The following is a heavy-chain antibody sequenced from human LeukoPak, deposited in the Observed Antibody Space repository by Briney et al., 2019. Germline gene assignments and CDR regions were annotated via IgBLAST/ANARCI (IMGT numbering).Heavy chain of an antibody. J-gene: IGHJ1*01. CDR1: GGSFSGYY. Sequence: SETLSLTCAVYGGSFSGYYWSWIRQPPGKGLEWIGEINHSGSTNYNPSLKSRVTISVDTSKNLFSLKLSSVTAADTAVYYCARAPGYCSGGSCYRTEYFQHWGQGTLVTVSS. CDR2: INHSGST. D-gene: IGHD2-15*01. CDR3: ARAPGYCSGGSCYRTEYFQH. V-gene: IGHV4-34*01.